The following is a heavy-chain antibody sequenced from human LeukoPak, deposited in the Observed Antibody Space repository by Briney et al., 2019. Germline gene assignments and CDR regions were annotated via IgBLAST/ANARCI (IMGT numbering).Heavy chain of an antibody. CDR3: ARDYGSSSGFDY. V-gene: IGHV3-33*01. CDR2: IWYDGSNK. J-gene: IGHJ4*02. Sequence: GRSLRLSCAASGFTFSSYGMHWVRQAPGKGLEWVAVIWYDGSNKYYADSAKGRFTISRDNSKNTLYLQMNSLRAEDTAVYYCARDYGSSSGFDYWGQGTLVTVSS. D-gene: IGHD6-6*01. CDR1: GFTFSSYG.